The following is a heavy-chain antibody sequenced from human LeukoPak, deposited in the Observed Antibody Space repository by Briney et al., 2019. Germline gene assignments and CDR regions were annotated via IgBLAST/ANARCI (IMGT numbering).Heavy chain of an antibody. CDR3: ARGRVVPDAMGFDY. J-gene: IGHJ4*02. D-gene: IGHD2-2*01. CDR2: NYYGGSN. Sequence: PSRTLSLTCPVYCGSISMHYWSSIRQPPGEGLEWMGYNYYGGSNNYNASLKSRVTISGDKSKNQLSLKLSCVTAADTAVYYCARGRVVPDAMGFDYWGQGTLVTVSS. CDR1: CGSISMHY. V-gene: IGHV4-59*11.